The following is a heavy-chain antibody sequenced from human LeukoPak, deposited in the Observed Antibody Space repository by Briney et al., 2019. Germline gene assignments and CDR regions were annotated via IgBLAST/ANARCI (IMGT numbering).Heavy chain of an antibody. J-gene: IGHJ4*02. CDR2: IKQDGSEK. D-gene: IGHD6-6*01. CDR3: ARGLDEYNRYFDY. Sequence: GGSLRLSCAASGFTFSGYWMSWVRQAPGKGLEWVASIKQDGSEKYYVDSVKGRFTISRDNAKNSLYLQMNSLRAEDTAVYYCARGLDEYNRYFDYWGQGTLVTVSS. CDR1: GFTFSGYW. V-gene: IGHV3-7*01.